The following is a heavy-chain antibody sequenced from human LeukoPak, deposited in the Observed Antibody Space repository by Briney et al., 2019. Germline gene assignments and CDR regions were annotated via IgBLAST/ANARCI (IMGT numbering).Heavy chain of an antibody. V-gene: IGHV3-43*01. Sequence: PGVSLRLSCAASGFTFDEYTMYWVRQGPAKGLEWVSLISWDGDSTVYGDSVKGRFTISRDNRKNSLYLQMNSLRPEDTALYYCAKGKNDYWSSPLDSWGQGTLVNVSS. CDR2: ISWDGDST. CDR3: AKGKNDYWSSPLDS. J-gene: IGHJ4*02. D-gene: IGHD3-3*01. CDR1: GFTFDEYT.